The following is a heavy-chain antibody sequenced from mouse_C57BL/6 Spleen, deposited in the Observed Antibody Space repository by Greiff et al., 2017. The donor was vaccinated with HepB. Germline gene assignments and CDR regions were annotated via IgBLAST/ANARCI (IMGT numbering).Heavy chain of an antibody. CDR1: GYTFTNYW. Sequence: QVQLQQSGAELVRPGTSVKMSCKASGYTFTNYWIGWAKQRPGHGLEWIGDIYPGGGYTNYNEKFKGKATLTADKSSSTAYMQFSSRTSEDSAIYYCARQEDYYAMDDWGEGTSVTVSS. J-gene: IGHJ4*01. V-gene: IGHV1-63*01. CDR3: ARQEDYYAMDD. CDR2: IYPGGGYT.